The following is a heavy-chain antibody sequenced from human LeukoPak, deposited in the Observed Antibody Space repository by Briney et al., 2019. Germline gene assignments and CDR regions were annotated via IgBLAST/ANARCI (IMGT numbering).Heavy chain of an antibody. Sequence: PSETLSLTCSVSGGSIRSTTYYWGWIRQPPGKGLEWIGSIYYSGNTYYSPSLMSRVTISVDTSKNQFSLNLRSVIAADTAVYYCARAPHFFDTSGSRYYFDYWGQGALVTVSS. D-gene: IGHD3-22*01. CDR2: IYYSGNT. J-gene: IGHJ4*02. CDR3: ARAPHFFDTSGSRYYFDY. V-gene: IGHV4-39*07. CDR1: GGSIRSTTYY.